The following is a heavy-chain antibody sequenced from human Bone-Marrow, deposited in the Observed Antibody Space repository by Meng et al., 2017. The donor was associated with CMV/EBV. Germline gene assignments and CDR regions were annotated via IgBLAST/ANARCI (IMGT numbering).Heavy chain of an antibody. V-gene: IGHV4-59*01. J-gene: IGHJ3*02. CDR3: AKDTNYYGSGEGFDAFDI. CDR1: GGSISSDY. D-gene: IGHD3-10*01. Sequence: GSLRLSCTVSGGSISSDYWSWIRQPPGKGLEWIGYIYYSGSTNYNPSLKSRVTISVDTSKNQFSLELSSVTAADTALYYCAKDTNYYGSGEGFDAFDIWGQGTMVTVSS. CDR2: IYYSGST.